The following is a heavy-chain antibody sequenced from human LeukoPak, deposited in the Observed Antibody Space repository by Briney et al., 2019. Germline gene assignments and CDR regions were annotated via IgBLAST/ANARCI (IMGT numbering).Heavy chain of an antibody. CDR3: ARQCDYGDYAGAFDI. CDR1: GGSISSYY. J-gene: IGHJ3*02. Sequence: SETLSLTCTVSGGSISSYYWSWIRQPPGKGLEWIGYIYYSGSTNYNPSLKSRVTISVDTSKNQFSLKLSSVTAADTAVYYCARQCDYGDYAGAFDIWGQGTMVTVSS. CDR2: IYYSGST. D-gene: IGHD4-17*01. V-gene: IGHV4-59*08.